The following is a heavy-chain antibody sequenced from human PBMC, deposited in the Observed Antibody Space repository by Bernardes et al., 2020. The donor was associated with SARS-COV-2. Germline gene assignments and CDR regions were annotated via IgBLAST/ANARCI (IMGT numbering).Heavy chain of an antibody. J-gene: IGHJ4*02. D-gene: IGHD3-22*01. CDR1: GGSFSGYQ. Sequence: SETLSLTCAVYGGSFSGYQWTWIRQPPGKGLEWIGEIDHSGGTNYNPSLKSRVTISADTSKNQFSLKLTSVTAADTAVYYCARGSSSVDMIVVVFIGQSHYFDFWGRGALVTVSS. V-gene: IGHV4-34*01. CDR3: ARGSSSVDMIVVVFIGQSHYFDF. CDR2: IDHSGGT.